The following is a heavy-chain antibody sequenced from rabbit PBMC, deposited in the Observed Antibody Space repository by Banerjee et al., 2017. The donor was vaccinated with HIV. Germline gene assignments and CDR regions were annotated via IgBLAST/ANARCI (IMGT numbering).Heavy chain of an antibody. CDR1: GFSFSSGYD. J-gene: IGHJ4*01. Sequence: QSLEESGGGLVKPGASLTLTCKASGFSFSSGYDMCWVRQAPGKGLEWIACINAVTGKAVYASWAKGRFTFSKTSSTTVTLQVTSLTAADTATYFCVREVAARFKLWGQGTLVTVS. D-gene: IGHD4-1*01. CDR2: INAVTGKA. CDR3: VREVAARFKL. V-gene: IGHV1S40*01.